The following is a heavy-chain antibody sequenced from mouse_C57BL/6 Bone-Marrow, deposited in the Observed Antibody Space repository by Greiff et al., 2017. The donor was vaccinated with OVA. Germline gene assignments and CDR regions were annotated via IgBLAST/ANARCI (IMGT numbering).Heavy chain of an antibody. CDR2: IDPGNGDT. D-gene: IGHD1-1*01. V-gene: IGHV14-4*01. J-gene: IGHJ4*01. CDR1: GFNIKDDY. CDR3: TIDGDGSRRIDY. Sequence: EVQLQQSGAELVRPGASVKLSCTASGFNIKDDYMHWVKQRPEQGLEWIGWIDPGNGDTEYASKFQGKAIITADKSSNTAYLQLRRLTSEDTAGYYCTIDGDGSRRIDYWGQGTAVTVSS.